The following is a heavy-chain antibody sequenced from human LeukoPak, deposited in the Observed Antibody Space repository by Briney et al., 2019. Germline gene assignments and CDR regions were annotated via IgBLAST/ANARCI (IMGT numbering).Heavy chain of an antibody. CDR2: IKQDGSEK. Sequence: GGSLRLSCAASGFTFSSYWMSWVRQAPGKGLEWVANIKQDGSEKYYVDSVKGRFTISRDNAKNSLYLQMNSLRAEDTAVYYCASDNGLLWFGKDYWGQGTLVTVSS. D-gene: IGHD3-10*01. V-gene: IGHV3-7*01. CDR3: ASDNGLLWFGKDY. J-gene: IGHJ4*02. CDR1: GFTFSSYW.